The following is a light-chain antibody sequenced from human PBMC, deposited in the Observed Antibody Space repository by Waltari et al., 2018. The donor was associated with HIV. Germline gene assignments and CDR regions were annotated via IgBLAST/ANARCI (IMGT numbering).Light chain of an antibody. CDR2: DAS. CDR1: QDISNH. Sequence: DIQMTQSPSSLSASVGDRVTITCQASQDISNHLNWYQQKPEKAPKLLIYDASNLETGVPSRFSGSGSGTDFTFTISSLQPEDIATYYCQQYDNLPLRYIFGQGNQAGDQT. V-gene: IGKV1-33*01. J-gene: IGKJ2*01. CDR3: QQYDNLPLRYI.